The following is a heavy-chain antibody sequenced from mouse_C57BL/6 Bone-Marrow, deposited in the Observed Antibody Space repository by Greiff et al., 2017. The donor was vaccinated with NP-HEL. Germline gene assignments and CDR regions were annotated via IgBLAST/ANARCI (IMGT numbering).Heavy chain of an antibody. Sequence: EVQLQQSGAELVRPGASVKLSCTASGFNIKDDYMHWVKQRPEQGLEWIGWIDPENGDTEYASKFQGKATITADTSSNTAYLQLSSLTSEDTAFYYCTLYYYGSFWFAYWGQGTLVTVSA. V-gene: IGHV14-4*01. D-gene: IGHD1-1*01. CDR2: IDPENGDT. CDR3: TLYYYGSFWFAY. J-gene: IGHJ3*01. CDR1: GFNIKDDY.